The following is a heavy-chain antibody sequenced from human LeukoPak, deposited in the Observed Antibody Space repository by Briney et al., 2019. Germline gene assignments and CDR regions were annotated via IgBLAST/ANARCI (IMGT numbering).Heavy chain of an antibody. CDR1: GFTFSNYA. CDR2: ISYDGSNK. V-gene: IGHV3-30-3*01. D-gene: IGHD3-10*01. Sequence: GGSLRLSCAASGFTFSNYAMHWVRQAPGKGLEWVAVISYDGSNKYYADSVKGRFTISRDKSKNTLYLQMNSLRAEDTAVYYCARDYYGSGSYGYFDLWGRGTLVTVSS. J-gene: IGHJ2*01. CDR3: ARDYYGSGSYGYFDL.